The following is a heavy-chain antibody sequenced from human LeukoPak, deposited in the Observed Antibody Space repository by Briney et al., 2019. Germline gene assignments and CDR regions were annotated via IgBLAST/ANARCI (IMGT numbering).Heavy chain of an antibody. V-gene: IGHV4-59*01. D-gene: IGHD1-26*01. CDR2: IFYSGSA. CDR1: GGSISGYY. Sequence: PSETLSLTCTVSGGSISGYYWSWIRQPPGKGLEWIGYIFYSGSANYNPSLKSRVTISVDTSKNQFSLKLSSVTAADTAVYYCARGEWDLLFDYWGQGTLVTVSS. CDR3: ARGEWDLLFDY. J-gene: IGHJ4*02.